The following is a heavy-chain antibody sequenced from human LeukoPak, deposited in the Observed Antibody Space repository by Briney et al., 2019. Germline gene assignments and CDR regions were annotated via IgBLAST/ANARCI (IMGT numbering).Heavy chain of an antibody. CDR1: GYSFTSYW. CDR2: IYPGDSDT. J-gene: IGHJ6*02. D-gene: IGHD2-15*01. V-gene: IGHV5-51*01. Sequence: GESLKISCKGSGYSFTSYWIGWVRQMPGKGLEWMGLIYPGDSDTRYSPSFQGQVTISADKSISTAYLLWSSLKASDTAMYYCARPSYCSGGSCHYYYGMDVWGQGTTVTVSS. CDR3: ARPSYCSGGSCHYYYGMDV.